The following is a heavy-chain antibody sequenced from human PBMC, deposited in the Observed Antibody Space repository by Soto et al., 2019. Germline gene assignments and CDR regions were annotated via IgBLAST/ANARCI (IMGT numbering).Heavy chain of an antibody. J-gene: IGHJ5*02. CDR1: GGTFSSYA. D-gene: IGHD6-13*01. CDR2: IIPIFGTA. V-gene: IGHV1-69*13. CDR3: ARASLAAASLFDP. Sequence: WASVKVSCKASGGTFSSYAISWVRQAPGQGLEWMGGIIPIFGTANYAQKFQGRVTITADESTSTAYMELSSLRSEDTAVYYCARASLAAASLFDPWGQGTLVTVSS.